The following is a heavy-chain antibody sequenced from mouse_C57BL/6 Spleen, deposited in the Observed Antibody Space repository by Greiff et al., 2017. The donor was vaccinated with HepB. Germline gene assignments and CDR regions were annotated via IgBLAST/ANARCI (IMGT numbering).Heavy chain of an antibody. Sequence: QVQLQQPGAELVKPGASVKLSCKASGYTFTSYWMQWVKQRPGQGLEWIGEIDPSDSYTNYNQKFKGKATLTVDTSSSTAYMQLSSLTSEDSAVYYGARGGTNWDSGAMDYWGQGTSVTVSS. CDR1: GYTFTSYW. CDR3: ARGGTNWDSGAMDY. CDR2: IDPSDSYT. D-gene: IGHD4-1*01. J-gene: IGHJ4*01. V-gene: IGHV1-50*01.